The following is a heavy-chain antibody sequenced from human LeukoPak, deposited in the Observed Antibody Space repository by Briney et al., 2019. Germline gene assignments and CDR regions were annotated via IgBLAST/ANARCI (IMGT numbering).Heavy chain of an antibody. V-gene: IGHV3-23*01. CDR2: ISGSGGST. J-gene: IGHJ4*02. CDR1: GVTFSSYA. CDR3: AKEYCSNSVCHSLDY. Sequence: GGSLRLSCAASGVTFSSYAMSWVRQTPGKGLEWVSVISGSGGSTDYADSVKGRFTISRDNSKNTLYVQMNSLRAEDTAVYYCAKEYCSNSVCHSLDYWGQGTLVTVSS. D-gene: IGHD2-8*01.